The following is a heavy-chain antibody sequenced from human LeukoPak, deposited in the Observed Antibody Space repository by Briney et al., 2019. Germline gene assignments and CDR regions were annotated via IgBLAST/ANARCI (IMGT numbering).Heavy chain of an antibody. CDR3: ARDVTIFGVITEDY. D-gene: IGHD3-3*01. CDR1: GSTFSNYW. J-gene: IGHJ4*02. CDR2: IKQDGSEK. Sequence: GGSLRLSCVASGSTFSNYWMSWVRQAPGKGLEWVANIKQDGSEKKYADSVKGRFTISRDNAKSSLYLQMNSLRVDDTAVYYCARDVTIFGVITEDYWGQGTLVTVSS. V-gene: IGHV3-7*01.